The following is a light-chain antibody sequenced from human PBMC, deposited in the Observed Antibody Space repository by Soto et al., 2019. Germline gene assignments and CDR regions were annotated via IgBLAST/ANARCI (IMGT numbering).Light chain of an antibody. Sequence: EIVLTQSPATLYLSPGERATLSCRASQSVSSYLAWYHQKPGQAPRLLIYDTSKRATGFPARLSGSGYGTDFTLTISSIEPEDFAFYYCQQRTNWPRAFTFGPGTKVDIK. CDR2: DTS. CDR1: QSVSSY. CDR3: QQRTNWPRAFT. J-gene: IGKJ3*01. V-gene: IGKV3-11*01.